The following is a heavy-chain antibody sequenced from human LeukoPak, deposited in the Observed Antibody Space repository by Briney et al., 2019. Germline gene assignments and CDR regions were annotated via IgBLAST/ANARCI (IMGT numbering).Heavy chain of an antibody. CDR1: GYTFTSYG. D-gene: IGHD5-18*01. CDR2: ISAYNGNT. Sequence: ASVKVSCKASGYTFTSYGISWVRQAPGQGLEWMGWISAYNGNTNYAQKLQGRVTMTTDTSTSTAYMELRSLRSDDTAVYYCARDLDTAIRYNWFDPWGQGTLVTVSS. J-gene: IGHJ5*02. V-gene: IGHV1-18*01. CDR3: ARDLDTAIRYNWFDP.